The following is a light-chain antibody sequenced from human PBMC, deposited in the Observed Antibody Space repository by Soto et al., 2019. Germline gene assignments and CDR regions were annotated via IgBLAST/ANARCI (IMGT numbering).Light chain of an antibody. CDR2: EVN. J-gene: IGLJ2*01. Sequence: QSALTQPPSASGSPGQSVTISCTGTSSDVGGYDYVSWYQQHPGKAPKLMIYEVNKRPSGVPDRFSGSKSGKTASLTVSGLQAEDEADYYCSSYAGSNTVEFGGGTKVTVL. CDR3: SSYAGSNTVE. V-gene: IGLV2-8*01. CDR1: SSDVGGYDY.